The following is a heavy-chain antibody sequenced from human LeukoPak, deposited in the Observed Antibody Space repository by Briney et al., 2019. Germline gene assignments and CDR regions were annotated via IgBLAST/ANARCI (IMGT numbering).Heavy chain of an antibody. Sequence: GASVKVPCKASGYTFTSYYMHWVRQAPGQGLEWMGITNPSGGSTSYAQKFQGRVTMTRDTSTSTVYMELSSLRSEDTAVYYCARSRYYYDSSGYLGYWGQGTLVTVSS. J-gene: IGHJ4*02. CDR3: ARSRYYYDSSGYLGY. CDR1: GYTFTSYY. CDR2: TNPSGGST. V-gene: IGHV1-46*01. D-gene: IGHD3-22*01.